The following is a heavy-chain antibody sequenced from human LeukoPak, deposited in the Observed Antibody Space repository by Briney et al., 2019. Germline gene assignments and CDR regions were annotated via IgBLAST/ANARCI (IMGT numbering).Heavy chain of an antibody. CDR1: GFTFSSYA. CDR3: AKDSYYGSGSYSYYGMDV. J-gene: IGHJ6*04. CDR2: ISGSGGST. Sequence: GGSLRLSCAASGFTFSSYAMSWVRQAPGKGLEWVSVISGSGGSTYYADSVKGRFTISRDNSKSTLYLHMNSLRAEDTAVYYCAKDSYYGSGSYSYYGMDVWGKGTTVTVSS. V-gene: IGHV3-23*01. D-gene: IGHD3-10*01.